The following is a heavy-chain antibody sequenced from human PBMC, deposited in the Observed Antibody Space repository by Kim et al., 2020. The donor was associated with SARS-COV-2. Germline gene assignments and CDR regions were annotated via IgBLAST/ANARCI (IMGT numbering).Heavy chain of an antibody. CDR1: GDSVSSNSAA. Sequence: SQTLSLTCAISGDSVSSNSAAWHWIRQSPSRGLEWLGRTYYRSKWYNDYAVSVKSRITINPDTSKNQFSLQLNSVTPEDTAVYYCARLKQQLVRNYYYYYGMDVWGQGTTVTVSS. D-gene: IGHD6-13*01. CDR2: TYYRSKWYN. J-gene: IGHJ6*02. V-gene: IGHV6-1*01. CDR3: ARLKQQLVRNYYYYYGMDV.